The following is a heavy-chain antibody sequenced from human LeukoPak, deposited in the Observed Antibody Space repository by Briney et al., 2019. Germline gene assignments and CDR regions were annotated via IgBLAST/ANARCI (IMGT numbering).Heavy chain of an antibody. D-gene: IGHD2-15*01. V-gene: IGHV3-23*01. J-gene: IGHJ4*02. CDR1: GFTFSSSA. CDR2: ISKNGGYT. CDR3: AKQLGYCSDGSCYFPY. Sequence: GGSLRLSCAASGFTFSSSAMSWVRQAPGKGLEWVSAISKNGGYTYYADSVQGRFTISRDNSKSTLCLQMNSLRAEDTAVYYCAKQLGYCSDGSCYFPYWGQGTLVAVSS.